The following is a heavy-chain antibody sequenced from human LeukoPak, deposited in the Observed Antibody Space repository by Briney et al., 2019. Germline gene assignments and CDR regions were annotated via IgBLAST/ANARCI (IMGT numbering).Heavy chain of an antibody. Sequence: GGSLRLSCTASGLTFSTSGFNWVRQAPGKGLEWVASIGPTGSDRYHADSIKGRFTISRDNANNFLYLQMNGLRAEDTAVYYCATETNGRHYDYWGQGTLLTVSS. CDR2: IGPTGSDR. CDR3: ATETNGRHYDY. CDR1: GLTFSTSG. V-gene: IGHV3-21*06. D-gene: IGHD1-14*01. J-gene: IGHJ4*02.